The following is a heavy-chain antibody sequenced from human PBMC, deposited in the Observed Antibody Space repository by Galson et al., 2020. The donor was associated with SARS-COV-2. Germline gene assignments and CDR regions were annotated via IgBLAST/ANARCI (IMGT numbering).Heavy chain of an antibody. CDR1: GFTFRDYY. D-gene: IGHD6-13*01. Sequence: NSGGSLRLSCSASGFTFRDYYMSWIRQAPGKGLEWISYISSGGATIYYADSVRGRFTISRDDAKNSLFLQMNSLRPEDTAPYYCARIEQQMAFDYWGQGALVSVSS. CDR2: ISSGGATI. CDR3: ARIEQQMAFDY. V-gene: IGHV3-11*04. J-gene: IGHJ4*02.